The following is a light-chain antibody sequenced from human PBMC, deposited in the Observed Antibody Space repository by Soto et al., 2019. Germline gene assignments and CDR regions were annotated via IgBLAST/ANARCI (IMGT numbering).Light chain of an antibody. V-gene: IGKV3-20*01. J-gene: IGKJ4*01. CDR2: GAS. Sequence: EIVLTQSPGTLSLSPGERATLSCRASQSFHTNYLAWYQQRPGQAPRLLIYGASNRASGIPERFSGSGSGTDFTLTIHRLEPEDSAVYFCQQYGSSPGFTFGGGTKIEIK. CDR3: QQYGSSPGFT. CDR1: QSFHTNY.